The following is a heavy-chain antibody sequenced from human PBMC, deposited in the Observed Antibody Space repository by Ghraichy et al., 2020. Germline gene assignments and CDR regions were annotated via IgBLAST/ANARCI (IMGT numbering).Heavy chain of an antibody. CDR2: IWYDGSNK. CDR3: ARDEGDYDFWSGYYTPYYYYGMDV. CDR1: GFTFSSYG. Sequence: GGSLRLSCAASGFTFSSYGMHWVRQAPGKGLEWVAVIWYDGSNKYYADSVKGRFTISRDNSKNTLYLQMNSLRAEDTAVYYCARDEGDYDFWSGYYTPYYYYGMDVWGQGTTVTVSS. J-gene: IGHJ6*02. D-gene: IGHD3-3*01. V-gene: IGHV3-33*01.